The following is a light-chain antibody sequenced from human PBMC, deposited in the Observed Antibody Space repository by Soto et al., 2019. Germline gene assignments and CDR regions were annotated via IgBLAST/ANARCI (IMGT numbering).Light chain of an antibody. V-gene: IGKV3-20*01. CDR3: QQYVAPPIT. CDR2: GAS. J-gene: IGKJ5*01. Sequence: EVVLTQSPANLSVPPGERATLSCRASQSVTSTYLGWYQQKPGQAPSLLIYGASSRATGIPDRFSGSGSGTDFTLTISRLEPEDFAVYYCQQYVAPPITCGQGTRL. CDR1: QSVTSTY.